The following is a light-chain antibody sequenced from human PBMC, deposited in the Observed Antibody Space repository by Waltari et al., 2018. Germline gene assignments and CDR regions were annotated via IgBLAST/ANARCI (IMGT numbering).Light chain of an antibody. CDR1: QGISSY. V-gene: IGKV1-13*02. Sequence: IQMSQSPSSLSASVGDRVAITCRASQGISSYLNWYQQKPGKAPKLLIYYANSLASGVPSRFTGSGSGTEFTLTISSLQPEDFATYYCQQGNSYPRTFGQGTKVEIK. CDR3: QQGNSYPRT. CDR2: YAN. J-gene: IGKJ1*01.